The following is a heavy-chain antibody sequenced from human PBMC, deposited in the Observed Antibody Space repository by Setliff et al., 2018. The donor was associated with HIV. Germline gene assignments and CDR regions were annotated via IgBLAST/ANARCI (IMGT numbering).Heavy chain of an antibody. CDR1: GYSFTSYW. Sequence: GESLTLSCQGSGYSFTSYWIGWVRQMPGKGLEWMGIIYPGDSDTRYSPSFQGQVTISADKSLSTAYLQWTSLKASDTAMFYCARPRVADYFDSTGYYLPYAFDIWGQGTMVTVSS. D-gene: IGHD3-22*01. V-gene: IGHV5-51*01. J-gene: IGHJ3*02. CDR3: ARPRVADYFDSTGYYLPYAFDI. CDR2: IYPGDSDT.